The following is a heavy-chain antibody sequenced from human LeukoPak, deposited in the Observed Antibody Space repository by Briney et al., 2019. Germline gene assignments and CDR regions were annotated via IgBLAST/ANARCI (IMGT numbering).Heavy chain of an antibody. V-gene: IGHV4-59*01. J-gene: IGHJ6*03. CDR2: IYYSGST. D-gene: IGHD5-18*01. CDR1: GGSISSYY. Sequence: KPSETLSLTCTVSGGSISSYYWSWIRQPPGKGLEWIGYIYYSGSTNYNPSLKSRVTISVDTSKNQFSLKLSSVTAADTAVYYCAREVVDTSYYYYYMDVWGKGTTVTISS. CDR3: AREVVDTSYYYYYMDV.